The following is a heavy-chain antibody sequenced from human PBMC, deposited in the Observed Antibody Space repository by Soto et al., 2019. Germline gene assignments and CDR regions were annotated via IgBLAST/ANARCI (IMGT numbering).Heavy chain of an antibody. CDR3: ARGHFEGYCSSTSCYRGSNWFDP. CDR1: GGSFSGYY. CDR2: INHSGST. Sequence: QVQLQQWGAGLLKPSETLSLTCAVYGGSFSGYYWSWIRQPPGKGLEWIGEINHSGSTNYNPSLKSRVTISVDTSQNQFSLKLSSVTAADTAVYYCARGHFEGYCSSTSCYRGSNWFDPWGQGTLVTVSS. J-gene: IGHJ5*02. D-gene: IGHD2-2*01. V-gene: IGHV4-34*01.